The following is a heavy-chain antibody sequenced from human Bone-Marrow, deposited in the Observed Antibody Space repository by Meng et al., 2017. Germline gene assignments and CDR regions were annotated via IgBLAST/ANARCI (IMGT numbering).Heavy chain of an antibody. Sequence: GESLKISCAASGFIFSTYSMNWVRQAPGKGLEWVSAISGSGGSTYYADSVKGRFTIFRDNSKNTLYLQMNSLRAEDTAVYYCAKWPGYSRTPLSSVNDYWGQGTLVTVSS. CDR3: AKWPGYSRTPLSSVNDY. D-gene: IGHD5-18*01. J-gene: IGHJ4*02. CDR2: ISGSGGST. CDR1: GFIFSTYS. V-gene: IGHV3-23*01.